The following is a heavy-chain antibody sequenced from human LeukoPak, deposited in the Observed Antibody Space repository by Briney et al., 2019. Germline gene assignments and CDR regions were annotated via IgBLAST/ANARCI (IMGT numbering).Heavy chain of an antibody. CDR1: GGSFSGYY. Sequence: SETLSLTCAVYGGSFSGYYWSWIRQPPGKGLEWIGEINHSGSTNYNPSLKSRVTISVDTSKNQFSLKLSSVTAADTAVYYCARPRRFYYGSGTQGGAWFDPWGQGTLVTVSS. D-gene: IGHD3-10*01. V-gene: IGHV4-34*01. CDR3: ARPRRFYYGSGTQGGAWFDP. CDR2: INHSGST. J-gene: IGHJ5*02.